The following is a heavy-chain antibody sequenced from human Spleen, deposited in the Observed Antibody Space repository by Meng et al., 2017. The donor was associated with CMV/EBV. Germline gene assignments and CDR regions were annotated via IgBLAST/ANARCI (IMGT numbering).Heavy chain of an antibody. Sequence: SENTFSRYGLSWVRPAPGQGLEWMGTFIPILNRAEYARKFQGRVTITADKSSTTTHMELSSLRSGDTAVYYCARSPSILVGHSEIDLWGQGTLVTVSS. J-gene: IGHJ5*02. D-gene: IGHD3-22*01. CDR3: ARSPSILVGHSEIDL. CDR2: FIPILNRA. CDR1: ENTFSRYG. V-gene: IGHV1-69*04.